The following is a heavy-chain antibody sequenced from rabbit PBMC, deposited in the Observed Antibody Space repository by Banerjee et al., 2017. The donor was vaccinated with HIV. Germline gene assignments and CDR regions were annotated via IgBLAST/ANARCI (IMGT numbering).Heavy chain of an antibody. Sequence: QEQLVESGGGLVQPEGSLTLTCKASGFDFSSNAMWWVRQAPGKGLEWIGCIYNVDGSTWYASWAKGRFTISKTSSTTVTLQMTSLTAADTATYFCVRGGYDDYGYFNLWGPGTLVTVS. CDR2: IYNVDGST. CDR1: GFDFSSNA. J-gene: IGHJ4*01. D-gene: IGHD2-1*01. CDR3: VRGGYDDYGYFNL. V-gene: IGHV1S47*01.